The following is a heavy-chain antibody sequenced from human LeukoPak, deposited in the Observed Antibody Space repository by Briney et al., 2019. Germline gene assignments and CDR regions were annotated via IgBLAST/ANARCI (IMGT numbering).Heavy chain of an antibody. CDR1: GGSFSGYY. J-gene: IGHJ4*02. CDR3: ARVMGTAANLGAKKRGTLDY. D-gene: IGHD2-2*01. Sequence: SETLSLTCAVYGGSFSGYYWSWIRQPPGKGLEWIGEINHSGSTNYNPSLKSRVTISVDTSKNHFYLKLSSVTAADTAVYYCARVMGTAANLGAKKRGTLDYWGQGTLVSVSS. V-gene: IGHV4-34*01. CDR2: INHSGST.